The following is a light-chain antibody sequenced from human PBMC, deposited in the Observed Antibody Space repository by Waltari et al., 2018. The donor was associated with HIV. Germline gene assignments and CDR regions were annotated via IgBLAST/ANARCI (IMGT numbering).Light chain of an antibody. CDR3: QQSYTTPPWT. J-gene: IGKJ1*01. V-gene: IGKV1-39*01. CDR1: QSISNY. CDR2: GAS. Sequence: DIQMTQSPSSLPASVGDRVTITCRASQSISNYLNWYQQKPGKAPSLLIYGASRLQSGVPSRFSGIGSGTDFTLPISSLQAEEFATYYCQQSYTTPPWTFGQGTKVEI.